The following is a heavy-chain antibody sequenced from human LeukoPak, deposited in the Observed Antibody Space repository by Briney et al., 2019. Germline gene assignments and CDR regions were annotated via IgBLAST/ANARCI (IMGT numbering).Heavy chain of an antibody. Sequence: SETLSLTCTVSGGPISSYYWSWIRQPAGKGLEWIGRIYTSGSTNYNPSLKSRVTMSVDTSKNQFSLKLSSVTAADTAVYYCARGQVVATIWYYYYYMDVWGKGTTVTVSS. V-gene: IGHV4-4*07. CDR1: GGPISSYY. CDR3: ARGQVVATIWYYYYYMDV. J-gene: IGHJ6*03. D-gene: IGHD5-12*01. CDR2: IYTSGST.